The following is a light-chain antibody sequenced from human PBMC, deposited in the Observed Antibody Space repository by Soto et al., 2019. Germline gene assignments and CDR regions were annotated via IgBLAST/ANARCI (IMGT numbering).Light chain of an antibody. CDR2: GVV. Sequence: QSALTQPRSVSGSPGQAVTISCTGTGNDVGDYNYVSWYQQHPGRPPKLLIYGVVRWPSGVPDRFSGSKSGNTASLTISGLQAEDEADYFCCSYAGGYTYLFGTGTKVTVL. CDR3: CSYAGGYTYL. CDR1: GNDVGDYNY. J-gene: IGLJ1*01. V-gene: IGLV2-11*01.